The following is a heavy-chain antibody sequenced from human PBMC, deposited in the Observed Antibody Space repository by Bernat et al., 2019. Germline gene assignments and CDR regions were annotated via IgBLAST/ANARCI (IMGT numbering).Heavy chain of an antibody. D-gene: IGHD6-19*01. CDR1: GFTFSSYA. V-gene: IGHV3-23*01. CDR3: ARGAVAGRFVDY. J-gene: IGHJ4*02. CDR2: MGGSGGST. Sequence: EVQLLESGGGLVQPGGSLRLSCAASGFTFSSYAMSWVRQAPGKGLEWVSAMGGSGGSTYYADSVKGRFTISRDNSKNTLYLQMNRLRAEDTAVYYCARGAVAGRFVDYWGQGTLVTVSS.